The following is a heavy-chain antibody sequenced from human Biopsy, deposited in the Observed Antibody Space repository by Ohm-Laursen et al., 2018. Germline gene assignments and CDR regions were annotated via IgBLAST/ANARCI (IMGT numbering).Heavy chain of an antibody. CDR2: ISSHGTKE. D-gene: IGHD4-17*01. CDR3: AKPTTHYGDYIHYFSYYGLDV. J-gene: IGHJ6*02. CDR1: GFGVNTYG. V-gene: IGHV3-30*18. Sequence: PLRLSCAASGFGVNTYGMHWVRQGPGKGLEWVSVISSHGTKELHADSVKGRFTISRDNSKNTLYLQMTSLRPEATAVYYCAKPTTHYGDYIHYFSYYGLDVWGQGTTVTVSS.